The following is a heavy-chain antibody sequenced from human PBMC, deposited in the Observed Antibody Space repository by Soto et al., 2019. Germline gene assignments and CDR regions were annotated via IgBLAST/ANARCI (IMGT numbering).Heavy chain of an antibody. CDR3: ARHDNMTLGSQYLAS. CDR2: IYHSGSI. J-gene: IGHJ4*02. V-gene: IGHV4-30-2*01. CDR1: GGSISSGGYS. D-gene: IGHD1-1*01. Sequence: PSETLSLTCAVSGGSISSGGYSWSWIRQPPGKGLEWIGYIYHSGSIHYTASLKTRATISVDKSRNQFSLQLTSVTAADTALYFCARHDNMTLGSQYLASWGPGTLVTVSS.